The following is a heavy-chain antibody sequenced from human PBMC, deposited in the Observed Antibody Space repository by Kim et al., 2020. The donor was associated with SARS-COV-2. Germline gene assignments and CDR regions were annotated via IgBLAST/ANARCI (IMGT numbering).Heavy chain of an antibody. Sequence: GGSLRLSCAASGFTVSSNYMSWVRQAPGKGLEWVSVIYSGGSTYYADSVKGRFTISRDNSKNTLYLQMNSLIAEDTAVYYCARERVYYDSSGYYKRRYFDYWGQGTLVTVSS. CDR2: IYSGGST. CDR3: ARERVYYDSSGYYKRRYFDY. CDR1: GFTVSSNY. J-gene: IGHJ4*02. D-gene: IGHD3-22*01. V-gene: IGHV3-53*01.